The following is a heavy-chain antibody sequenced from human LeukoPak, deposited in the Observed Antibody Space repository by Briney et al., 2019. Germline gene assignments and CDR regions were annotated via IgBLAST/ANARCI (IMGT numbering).Heavy chain of an antibody. V-gene: IGHV1-69*04. D-gene: IGHD2-15*01. J-gene: IGHJ6*02. CDR1: GGTFSSYT. Sequence: SMKVSCKASGGTFSSYTISWVRQAPGQGLEWMGRIIPILGIANYAQKFQGRVTITADKSTSTAYMELSSLRSEDTAVYYCARDPIVVVAATHYYYYYGMDVWGQGTTVTVSS. CDR3: ARDPIVVVAATHYYYYYGMDV. CDR2: IIPILGIA.